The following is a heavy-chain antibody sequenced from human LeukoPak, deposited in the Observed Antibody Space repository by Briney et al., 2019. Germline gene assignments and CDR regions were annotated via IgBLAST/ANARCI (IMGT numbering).Heavy chain of an antibody. Sequence: GASVKVSCKASGYTFTSYDINWVRQATGQGLEWMGWMNPNSGNTGYAQKFQGRVTMTRNTSISTAYMELSSLRSEDTAVYYCARTGEQRWLYGGNWFDPWGQGTLVTVSS. J-gene: IGHJ5*02. CDR1: GYTFTSYD. D-gene: IGHD6-19*01. CDR3: ARTGEQRWLYGGNWFDP. V-gene: IGHV1-8*01. CDR2: MNPNSGNT.